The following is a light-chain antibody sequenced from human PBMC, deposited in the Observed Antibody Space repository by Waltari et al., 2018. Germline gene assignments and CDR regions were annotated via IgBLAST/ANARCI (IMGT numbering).Light chain of an antibody. J-gene: IGLJ3*02. V-gene: IGLV3-19*01. CDR3: SSRDISGNLL. Sequence: SSELTQDPAVSAALGQTVSITCQGDSLRSYLPSWYQQKPGQAPTLVLYGKNTRPSGIPDRLAGSSSGNTAYLTIAATQAEDEADYYCSSRDISGNLLFGGGTRLAVL. CDR2: GKN. CDR1: SLRSYL.